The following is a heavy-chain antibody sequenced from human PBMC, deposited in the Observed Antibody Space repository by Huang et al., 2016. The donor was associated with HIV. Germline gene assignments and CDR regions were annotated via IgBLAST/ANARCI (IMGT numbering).Heavy chain of an antibody. V-gene: IGHV1-18*01. Sequence: QAQPMQSGPEVKKPGASVKVSCKTSGSSFTAYGITWVGQAPGQGPEWVGWIRSCHGDTKIAQRLQCRFTLTTDTSMVMAYMELRSLRVDDTAVYFCARDPKYHRSVYYRQRRGIDVWGQGTMVSVSS. CDR2: IRSCHGDT. J-gene: IGHJ3*01. CDR3: ARDPKYHRSVYYRQRRGIDV. D-gene: IGHD3-22*01. CDR1: GSSFTAYG.